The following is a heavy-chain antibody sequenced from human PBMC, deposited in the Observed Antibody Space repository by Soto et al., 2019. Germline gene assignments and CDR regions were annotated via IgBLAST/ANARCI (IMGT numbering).Heavy chain of an antibody. CDR1: GGSISSYY. J-gene: IGHJ4*02. D-gene: IGHD4-17*01. V-gene: IGHV4-59*01. CDR3: ARDYGDYSFFFEY. CDR2: IYYSGTT. Sequence: SETLSLTCTVSGGSISSYYWSWIRQPPGKGLEWIGYIYYSGTTNYNPSLESRATISVDHSKNQFFLTLRSVTAADTAVYYCARDYGDYSFFFEYWGQGALVTVSS.